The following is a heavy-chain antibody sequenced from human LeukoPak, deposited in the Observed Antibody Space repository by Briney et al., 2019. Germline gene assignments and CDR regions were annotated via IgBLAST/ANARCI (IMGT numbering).Heavy chain of an antibody. CDR1: GYMFTGYY. D-gene: IGHD2-2*01. J-gene: IGHJ6*02. CDR3: VKSHCSSSSCNKNRYYGMDV. Sequence: ALLKVSCKPSGYMFTGYYMHWVRQAPGEGLEWLGWINPNSGGTNYAEKFEGRVTMTRDTSISTAFMELSNLRSDDTAVYYCVKSHCSSSSCNKNRYYGMDVWGQGTTVTVS. CDR2: INPNSGGT. V-gene: IGHV1-2*02.